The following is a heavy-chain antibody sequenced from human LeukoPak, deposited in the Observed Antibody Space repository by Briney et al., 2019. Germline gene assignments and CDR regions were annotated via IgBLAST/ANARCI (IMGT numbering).Heavy chain of an antibody. CDR2: ISSSSSYI. CDR1: GGSISNYY. D-gene: IGHD2/OR15-2a*01. CDR3: ARVALSMGKNGFDI. Sequence: LSLTCTVSGGSISNYYWIWMRQPPGKGLEWVSSISSSSSYIYYADSVKGRFTISRDNAKNSLYLQTNSLRAEDTALYYCARVALSMGKNGFDIWGQGTTVTVSS. J-gene: IGHJ3*02. V-gene: IGHV3-21*01.